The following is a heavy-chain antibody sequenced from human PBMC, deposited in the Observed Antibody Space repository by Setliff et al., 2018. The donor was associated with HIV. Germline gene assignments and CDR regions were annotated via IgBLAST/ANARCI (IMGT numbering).Heavy chain of an antibody. CDR1: AASIRSHY. Sequence: KTSETLSLTCTVSAASIRSHYWSWIRQSPGKGLEWIGYIYYSGSTNYNPSLKSRVTISVDTAKNQFSLKLSSVTAADTAVYYCARLRGSYDFSNWFDPWGQGTQVTVSS. CDR2: IYYSGST. D-gene: IGHD3-3*01. CDR3: ARLRGSYDFSNWFDP. V-gene: IGHV4-59*11. J-gene: IGHJ5*02.